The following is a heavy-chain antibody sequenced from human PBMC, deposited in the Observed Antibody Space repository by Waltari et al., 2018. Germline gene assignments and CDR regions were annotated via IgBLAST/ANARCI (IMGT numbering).Heavy chain of an antibody. CDR2: INHDESEK. Sequence: EVQLVDSGGGLDQPGGSLRLYCEVSVLTFSRFWMSWVRQAPGKGLEWVANINHDESEKNYVDSVKGRFTISRDNAKNSLYLQMNSLRAEDTAVYYCARDFWSGSSSIFDYWGQGTQVTVSS. CDR3: ARDFWSGSSSIFDY. J-gene: IGHJ4*02. CDR1: VLTFSRFW. V-gene: IGHV3-7*01. D-gene: IGHD6-6*01.